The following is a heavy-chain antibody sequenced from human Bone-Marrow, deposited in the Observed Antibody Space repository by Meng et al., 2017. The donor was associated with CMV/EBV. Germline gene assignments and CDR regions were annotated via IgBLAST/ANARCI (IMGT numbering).Heavy chain of an antibody. CDR2: ISSSSSYI. CDR3: AREGEYIVGATAKKRVGVLVY. J-gene: IGHJ4*02. CDR1: GFTFSSHS. V-gene: IGHV3-21*01. Sequence: GESLKISCAASGFTFSSHSMNWVRQAPGKGLEWVSSISSSSSYIYYADSVKGRFTISRDNAKNSLYLQMNSLRAEDTAVYYCAREGEYIVGATAKKRVGVLVYWRQGTLVTVSS. D-gene: IGHD1-26*01.